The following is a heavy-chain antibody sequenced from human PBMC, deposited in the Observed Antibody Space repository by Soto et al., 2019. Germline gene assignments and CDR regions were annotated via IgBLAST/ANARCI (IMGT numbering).Heavy chain of an antibody. CDR3: ARARATPAGYSYSGCDNLFDS. D-gene: IGHD5-18*01. CDR1: GGSISSGGYS. Sequence: SETLSLTCAVSGGSISSGGYSWSWIRQPPGKGLEWIGYIYHSGSTYYNPSLKSRVTISVDTSKNQFSLKLSSVTAADTAVYYCARARATPAGYSYSGCDNLFDSRGQGSSVIVSS. CDR2: IYHSGST. J-gene: IGHJ5*01. V-gene: IGHV4-30-2*01.